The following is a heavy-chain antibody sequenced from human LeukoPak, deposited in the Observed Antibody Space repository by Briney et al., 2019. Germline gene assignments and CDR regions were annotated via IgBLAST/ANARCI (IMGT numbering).Heavy chain of an antibody. CDR1: GFTFSSYS. J-gene: IGHJ6*02. V-gene: IGHV3-21*01. CDR2: ISSSSSYI. D-gene: IGHD2-15*01. Sequence: GGSLRLSCAASGFTFSSYSMNWVRQAPGKGLEWVSSISSSSSYIYYADSVKGRFTISRDNAKNSLYLQMNSLRAEDTALYYCARVRSGLHMDVWGQGTTVTVSS. CDR3: ARVRSGLHMDV.